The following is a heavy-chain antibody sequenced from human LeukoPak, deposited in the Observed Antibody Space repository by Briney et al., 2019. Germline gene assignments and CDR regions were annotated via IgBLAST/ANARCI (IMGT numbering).Heavy chain of an antibody. V-gene: IGHV3-21*01. CDR2: ISSTSSDI. CDR3: TRDGTFDI. D-gene: IGHD2-15*01. CDR1: GFTFSSYG. J-gene: IGHJ3*02. Sequence: GGSLRLTCAASGFTFSSYGMTWGGQAPGTGLEWVSSISSTSSDIYYADSVKGRFTISRDNAKNSLYLQMNSLRAEDTAIYYCTRDGTFDIWGQGTMVTVSS.